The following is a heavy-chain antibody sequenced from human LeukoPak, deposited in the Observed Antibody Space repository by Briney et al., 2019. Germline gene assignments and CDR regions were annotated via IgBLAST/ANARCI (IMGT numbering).Heavy chain of an antibody. CDR2: ISSSSSYI. CDR3: ARGNKWGSWLDY. J-gene: IGHJ4*02. D-gene: IGHD6-13*01. V-gene: IGHV3-21*01. Sequence: GGSLRLSCAASGFTFCSYSMNWVRQAPGKGLEWVSSISSSSSYIYYADSVKGRFTISRDNAKNSLYLQMNSLRAEDTAVYYCARGNKWGSWLDYWGQGTLVTVSS. CDR1: GFTFCSYS.